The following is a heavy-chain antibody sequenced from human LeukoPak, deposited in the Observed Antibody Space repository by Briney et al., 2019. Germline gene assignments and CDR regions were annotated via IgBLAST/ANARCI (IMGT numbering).Heavy chain of an antibody. J-gene: IGHJ6*03. Sequence: GASVKVSCKTSGYSFTGYYIHWVRQAPGQGLEGMGWISAYNGNTNYAQKLQGRVTMTTDTSTSTAYMELRSLRSDDTAVYYCAREGGMLVRGVIVYYMDVWGKGTTVTISS. CDR1: GYSFTGYY. D-gene: IGHD3-10*01. V-gene: IGHV1-18*01. CDR3: AREGGMLVRGVIVYYMDV. CDR2: ISAYNGNT.